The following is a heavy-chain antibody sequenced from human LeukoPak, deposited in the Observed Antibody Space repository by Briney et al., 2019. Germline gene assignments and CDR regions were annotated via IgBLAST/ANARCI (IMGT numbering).Heavy chain of an antibody. CDR2: INWNGAYI. J-gene: IGHJ2*01. CDR1: GFTFVNYA. Sequence: GGSLRLSCAASGFTFVNYAMTWVRQAPGKGLEWVSGINWNGAYIYYADSVKGRFTISRDDAKKSLYLQMNSLRAEDTALYYCARGPAVSSPLWYFDLWGRGALVSVSS. V-gene: IGHV3-20*04. CDR3: ARGPAVSSPLWYFDL. D-gene: IGHD5/OR15-5a*01.